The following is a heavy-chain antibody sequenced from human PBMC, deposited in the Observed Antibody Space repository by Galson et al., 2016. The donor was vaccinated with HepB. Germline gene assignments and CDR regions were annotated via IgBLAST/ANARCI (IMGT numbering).Heavy chain of an antibody. CDR3: AKTHYSGTYLD. Sequence: TLSLTCTVSGGSIRSGDYYWSWIRQHPGKGLEWIGYISFSGSTYYNPSLKSRVTISVDTSKNQFSLRLSSVTAADTAVYYCAKTHYSGTYLDWGQGTLVTFSS. D-gene: IGHD1-26*01. CDR1: GGSIRSGDYY. CDR2: ISFSGST. V-gene: IGHV4-31*03. J-gene: IGHJ4*02.